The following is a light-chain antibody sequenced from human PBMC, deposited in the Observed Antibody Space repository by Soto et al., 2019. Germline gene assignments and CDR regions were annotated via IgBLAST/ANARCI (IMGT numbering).Light chain of an antibody. CDR1: SGDVGGYYY. V-gene: IGLV2-14*01. J-gene: IGLJ3*02. CDR3: MSYTGSTTTHWV. Sequence: QSALTQPASVSGSPGQSITISCTGTSGDVGGYYYVSWYQQLPGKAPKLMILGVSNRPSGISGRFSGSKSGNTASLTISGLQPEDEADYYCMSYTGSTTTHWVLGGGTKLTVL. CDR2: GVS.